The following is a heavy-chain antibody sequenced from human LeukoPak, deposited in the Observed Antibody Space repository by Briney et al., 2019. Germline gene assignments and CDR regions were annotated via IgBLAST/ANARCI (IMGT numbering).Heavy chain of an antibody. CDR3: ARYVLLWFGELLRPGYFDY. J-gene: IGHJ4*02. Sequence: LRLSCAASGFTFSSYAMSWVRQPPGKGLEWIGYIYHSGSTYYNPSLKSRVTISVDKSKNQFSLKLSSVTAADTAVYYCARYVLLWFGELLRPGYFDYWGRGTLVTVSS. V-gene: IGHV4-30-2*01. CDR1: GFTFSSYA. D-gene: IGHD3-10*01. CDR2: IYHSGST.